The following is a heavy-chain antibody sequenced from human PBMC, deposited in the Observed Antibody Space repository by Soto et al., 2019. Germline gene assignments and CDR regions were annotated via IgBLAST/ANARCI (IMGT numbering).Heavy chain of an antibody. D-gene: IGHD6-13*01. J-gene: IGHJ3*02. CDR3: TRGPTSYSSSWSNAFDI. CDR2: IYSGGST. Sequence: GSLRLSCAASGFTVSSNYMSWVRQAPGKGLEWVSVIYSGGSTYYADSVKGRFTISRDDSKSIAYLQMNSLKTEDTAVYYCTRGPTSYSSSWSNAFDIWGQGTMVTVSS. CDR1: GFTVSSNY. V-gene: IGHV3-53*01.